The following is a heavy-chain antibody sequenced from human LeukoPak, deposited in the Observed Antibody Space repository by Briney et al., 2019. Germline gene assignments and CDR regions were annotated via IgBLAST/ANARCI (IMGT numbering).Heavy chain of an antibody. V-gene: IGHV3-11*01. CDR1: GFTFSDLY. D-gene: IGHD4-23*01. J-gene: IGHJ4*02. CDR2: IGGGGYTI. Sequence: GGSLRLSCAASGFTFSDLYMSWIRQAPGKGLEWVSYIGGGGYTIYYADSVKGRFTISRDNAKNSLYLQMNSLRAEDTAVYYCARVGGNSDPDYWGQGTLVTVSS. CDR3: ARVGGNSDPDY.